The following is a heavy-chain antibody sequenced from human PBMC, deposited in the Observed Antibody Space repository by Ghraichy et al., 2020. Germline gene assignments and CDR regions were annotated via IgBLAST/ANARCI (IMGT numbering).Heavy chain of an antibody. D-gene: IGHD2-21*02. CDR1: GGSITSGSLS. V-gene: IGHV4-30-2*01. Sequence: SETLSLTCSVSGGSITSGSLSWTWLRQPPGKGLEWIGNIEHSGRTSYSPSLQSRLTISMATSRYQVSLHLFSLQLTSVTAADVAVYYCARTAGNSDVSNWFDTWGQGTLVTVSS. J-gene: IGHJ5*02. CDR3: ARTAGNSDVSNWFDT. CDR2: IEHSGRT.